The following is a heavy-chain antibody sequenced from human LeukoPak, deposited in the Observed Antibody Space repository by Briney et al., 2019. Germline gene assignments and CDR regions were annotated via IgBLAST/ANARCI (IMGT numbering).Heavy chain of an antibody. J-gene: IGHJ4*02. CDR1: GFTFSNYA. CDR2: IKQDGSEK. Sequence: GGSLRLSCAASGFTFSNYAMHWVRQAPGKGLEWVANIKQDGSEKYYVDSVKGRFTISRDNAKNSLYLQMNSLRAEDTAVYFCARVVPPLYYFDYWGQGTLVTVSS. D-gene: IGHD3-10*01. CDR3: ARVVPPLYYFDY. V-gene: IGHV3-7*01.